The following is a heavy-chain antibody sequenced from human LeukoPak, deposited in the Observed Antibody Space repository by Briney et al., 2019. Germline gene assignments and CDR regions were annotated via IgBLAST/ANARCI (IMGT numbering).Heavy chain of an antibody. V-gene: IGHV1-2*02. Sequence: ASVKVSCKASGYTFTGYYMHRVRQAPGQGLEWMGWINPNSGGTNYAQKFQGRVTMTRDTSISTAYMELSRLRSDDTAVYYCASGIIAVADVYYYYGMDVWGQGTTVTVSS. CDR1: GYTFTGYY. CDR3: ASGIIAVADVYYYYGMDV. J-gene: IGHJ6*02. CDR2: INPNSGGT. D-gene: IGHD6-19*01.